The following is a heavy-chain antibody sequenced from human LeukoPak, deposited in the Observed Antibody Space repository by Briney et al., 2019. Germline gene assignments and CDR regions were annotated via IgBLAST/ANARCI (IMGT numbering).Heavy chain of an antibody. V-gene: IGHV4-34*01. J-gene: IGHJ6*03. CDR3: ARRRRITMIVVVDYYYYYYMDV. CDR1: GGSFSGYY. CDR2: INHSGST. Sequence: PSETLSLTCGVYGGSFSGYYWSWIRQPPGKGLEWMGEINHSGSTNYNPSLKSRVTISVDTSKNQFSLKLSSVTAADTAVYYCARRRRITMIVVVDYYYYYYMDVWGKGTTVTVSS. D-gene: IGHD3-22*01.